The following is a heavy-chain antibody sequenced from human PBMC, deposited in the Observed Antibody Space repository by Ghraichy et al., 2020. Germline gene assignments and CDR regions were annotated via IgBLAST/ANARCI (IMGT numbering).Heavy chain of an antibody. J-gene: IGHJ4*02. CDR2: IGTAGDT. V-gene: IGHV3-13*01. CDR3: ARGLHPGIAVAGSDFDY. CDR1: GFTFSSYD. D-gene: IGHD6-19*01. Sequence: GGSLRLSCAASGFTFSSYDMHWVRQATGKGLEWVSAIGTAGDTYYPGSVKGRFTISRENAKNSLYLQMNSLRAGDTAVYYCARGLHPGIAVAGSDFDYWGQGTLVTVSS.